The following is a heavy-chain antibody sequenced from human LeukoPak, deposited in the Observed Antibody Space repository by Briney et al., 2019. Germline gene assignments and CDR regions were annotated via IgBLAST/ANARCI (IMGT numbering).Heavy chain of an antibody. D-gene: IGHD6-13*01. CDR3: ARGGYSSSWYVGY. V-gene: IGHV4-59*12. J-gene: IGHJ4*02. Sequence: SETLSLTCTVSGGSISSYYWSWIRQPPGKGLEWIGYIYYSGSTNYNPSLKSRVTISVDTSKNQFPLKLSSVTAADTAVYYCARGGYSSSWYVGYWGQGTLVTVSS. CDR1: GGSISSYY. CDR2: IYYSGST.